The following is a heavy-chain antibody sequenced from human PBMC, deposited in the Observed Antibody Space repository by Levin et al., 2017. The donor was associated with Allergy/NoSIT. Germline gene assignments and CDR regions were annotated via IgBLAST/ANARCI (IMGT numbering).Heavy chain of an antibody. D-gene: IGHD6-6*01. CDR3: ARDGKYSSSVYYYGMDV. V-gene: IGHV3-21*01. Sequence: GSLRLSCAASGFTFSSYSMNWVRQAPGKGLEWVSSISSSSSYIYYADSVKGRFTISRDNAKNSLYLQMNSLRAEDTAVYYCARDGKYSSSVYYYGMDVWGQGTTVTVSS. J-gene: IGHJ6*02. CDR2: ISSSSSYI. CDR1: GFTFSSYS.